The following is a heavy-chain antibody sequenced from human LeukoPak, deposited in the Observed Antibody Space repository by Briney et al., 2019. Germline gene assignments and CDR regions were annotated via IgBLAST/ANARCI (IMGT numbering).Heavy chain of an antibody. V-gene: IGHV3-23*01. CDR2: ISGSGGST. CDR1: GFTFSSYA. J-gene: IGHJ4*02. D-gene: IGHD3-10*01. Sequence: GGSLRLSCAASGFTFSSYAMSWVRQAPGKGLEWVSAISGSGGSTYYADSVKGRFTISRDNSKNTLYLQMNSLRAEDTAVYYCAAQRVGWFGELVKAFDYWGQGTLVTVSS. CDR3: AAQRVGWFGELVKAFDY.